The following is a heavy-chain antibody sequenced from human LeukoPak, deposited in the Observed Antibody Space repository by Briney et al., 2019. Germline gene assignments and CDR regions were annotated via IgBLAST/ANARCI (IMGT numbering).Heavy chain of an antibody. V-gene: IGHV4-4*07. Sequence: SETLSLTCSVSGVSIRSYSWSWIRQPSGKGQEWIGRIQTSGSTNYNPSLRSRVTMSVDTSKNQFSLKLSSVTAADTAVYYCAREEEGDYSDYFDYWGQGTLVTVSS. CDR3: AREEEGDYSDYFDY. CDR2: IQTSGST. D-gene: IGHD2-15*01. CDR1: GVSIRSYS. J-gene: IGHJ4*02.